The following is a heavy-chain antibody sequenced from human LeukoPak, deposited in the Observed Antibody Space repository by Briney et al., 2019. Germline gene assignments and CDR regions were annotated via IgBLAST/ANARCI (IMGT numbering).Heavy chain of an antibody. CDR3: ARDGGARDGYSLDY. CDR2: ISSSSSTI. D-gene: IGHD5-24*01. J-gene: IGHJ4*02. V-gene: IGHV3-48*01. CDR1: GFTFSSYS. Sequence: GGSLRLSCAASGFTFSSYSMNWVRQAPGKGLEWVSYISSSSSTIYYADSVKGRFTISRDNAKNSLYLQMNNLRAEDTAVYYCARDGGARDGYSLDYWGQGTLVTVSS.